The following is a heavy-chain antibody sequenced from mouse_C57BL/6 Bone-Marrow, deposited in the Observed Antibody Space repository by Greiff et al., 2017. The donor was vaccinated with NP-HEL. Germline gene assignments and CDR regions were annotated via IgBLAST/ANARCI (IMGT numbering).Heavy chain of an antibody. CDR3: ARGMLLLQGDYFDY. D-gene: IGHD1-1*01. Sequence: QVQLQQPGAELVMPGASVKLSCKASGYTFTSYWMHWVKQRPGQGLEWIGEIDPSDSYTNYNQKFKGKSTLTVDKSSSTAYMQLSSLTSEDSAVDYCARGMLLLQGDYFDYWGQGTTLTVSS. CDR2: IDPSDSYT. J-gene: IGHJ2*01. V-gene: IGHV1-69*01. CDR1: GYTFTSYW.